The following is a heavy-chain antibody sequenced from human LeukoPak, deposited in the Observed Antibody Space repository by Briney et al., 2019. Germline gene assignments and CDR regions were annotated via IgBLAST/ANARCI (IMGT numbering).Heavy chain of an antibody. D-gene: IGHD3-16*01. CDR2: IYSSGST. CDR1: GFTVSSNY. J-gene: IGHJ4*02. CDR3: ARGGGGAWDFFFDY. V-gene: IGHV3-53*01. Sequence: TGGSLRLSCAASGFTVSSNYMSWVRQAPGKGLEWVSVIYSSGSTSYADSVKGRFTISRDNSKNTLYLQTNSLRAEDTAVYYCARGGGGAWDFFFDYWGQGALVTVSS.